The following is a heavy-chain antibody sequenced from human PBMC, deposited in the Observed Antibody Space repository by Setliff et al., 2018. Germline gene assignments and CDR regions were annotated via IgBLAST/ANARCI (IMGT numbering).Heavy chain of an antibody. CDR2: IIPLFGTT. CDR3: AREKVVVVSATSYHYYMDV. J-gene: IGHJ6*03. CDR1: GGTFSNIG. D-gene: IGHD2-15*01. Sequence: SVKVSCKASGGTFSNIGISWVRQAPGQGLEWMGGIIPLFGTTNYAQEFQGRVTITTDESTYTAYMELSSLRSEDTAMYYCAREKVVVVSATSYHYYMDVWGKGTTVTVSS. V-gene: IGHV1-69*05.